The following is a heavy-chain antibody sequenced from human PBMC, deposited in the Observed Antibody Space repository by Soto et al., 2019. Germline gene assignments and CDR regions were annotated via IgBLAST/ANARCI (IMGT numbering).Heavy chain of an antibody. CDR2: LYDLDGS. CDR3: ATWHEREHAYDV. CDR1: GFTISGKKY. V-gene: IGHV3-53*01. Sequence: DVQLVESGGGLIQPGESLRLSCAAFGFTISGKKYVAWVRHAPGKVLEWVSALYDLDGSFYAASVKGRFTTSSDSSKTTVYLQMNGLRPDDTAVYYCATWHEREHAYDVWGQGTTVTVSS. J-gene: IGHJ3*01. D-gene: IGHD1-1*01.